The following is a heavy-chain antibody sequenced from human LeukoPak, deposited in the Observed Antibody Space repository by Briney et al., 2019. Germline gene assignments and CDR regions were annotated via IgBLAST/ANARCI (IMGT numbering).Heavy chain of an antibody. CDR2: IIPILGIA. CDR1: GGTFSTYT. V-gene: IGHV1-69*02. CDR3: ATTPPVATTREDWFDP. Sequence: EASVNVSCTASGGTFSTYTISWVRQAPGQGLEWMGRIIPILGIANYAQKFQGRVTITADKSTSTAYMELSSLRSEDTAVYYCATTPPVATTREDWFDPWGQGTLVTVSS. D-gene: IGHD5-12*01. J-gene: IGHJ5*02.